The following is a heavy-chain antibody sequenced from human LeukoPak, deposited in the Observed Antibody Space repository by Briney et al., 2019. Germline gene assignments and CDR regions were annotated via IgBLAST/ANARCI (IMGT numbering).Heavy chain of an antibody. CDR2: INANGEST. Sequence: GGSLRLSCVASGFKFDDFGMHWVRQGPGKALEWVSLINANGESTYYGDAVKGRFTISRDNSKTSLYLQMNSLRTEDSALYYCAKVGGGVDFDVWGQGTLVTVSS. J-gene: IGHJ4*02. V-gene: IGHV3-43*02. D-gene: IGHD3-16*01. CDR1: GFKFDDFG. CDR3: AKVGGGVDFDV.